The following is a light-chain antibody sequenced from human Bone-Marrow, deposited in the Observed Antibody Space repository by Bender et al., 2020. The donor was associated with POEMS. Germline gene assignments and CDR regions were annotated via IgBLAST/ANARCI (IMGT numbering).Light chain of an antibody. Sequence: QSALTQPASVSGSPGQSITISCTGTSSDVGGYTYVSWYQQHPGKAPKLMIYDVSVRPSGVSTRFSASKSGNTASLTISGLQAEDEADYYCCSYAGSTTFVLFGGGTKLTVL. V-gene: IGLV2-14*03. J-gene: IGLJ2*01. CDR1: SSDVGGYTY. CDR2: DVS. CDR3: CSYAGSTTFVL.